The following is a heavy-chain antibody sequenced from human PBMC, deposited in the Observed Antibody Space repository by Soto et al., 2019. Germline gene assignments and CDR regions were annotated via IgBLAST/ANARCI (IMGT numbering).Heavy chain of an antibody. V-gene: IGHV4-4*02. CDR2: IYHSGST. CDR3: ARDLHYYDSSGIYDAFDI. J-gene: IGHJ3*02. CDR1: GGSISSSNW. D-gene: IGHD3-22*01. Sequence: PSETLSLTCAVSGGSISSSNWWSWVRQPPGKGLEWIGEIYHSGSTNYNPSLKSRVTISVDKSKNQFSLKLSSVTAADTAVYYCARDLHYYDSSGIYDAFDIWGQGTMVTVSS.